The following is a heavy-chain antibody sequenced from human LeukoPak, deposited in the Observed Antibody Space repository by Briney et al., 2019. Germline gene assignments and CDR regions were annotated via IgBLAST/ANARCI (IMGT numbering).Heavy chain of an antibody. CDR3: VRGTRSNSF. Sequence: GGSLRLSCTASGFTFRNYWMSWVRQAPGKGLECVAYTKEDGSDKNYVDSVKARFTISRDNAKSSLYLQMNSLRVEDTAVYYCVRGTRSNSFWGQGTQVTVSS. CDR2: TKEDGSDK. CDR1: GFTFRNYW. J-gene: IGHJ4*02. V-gene: IGHV3-7*01. D-gene: IGHD6-6*01.